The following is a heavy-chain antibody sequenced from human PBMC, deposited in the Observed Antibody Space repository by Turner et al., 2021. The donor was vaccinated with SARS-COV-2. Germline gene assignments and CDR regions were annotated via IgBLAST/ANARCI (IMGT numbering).Heavy chain of an antibody. D-gene: IGHD1-1*01. J-gene: IGHJ5*01. V-gene: IGHV3-7*01. CDR1: GFTFSDYW. Sequence: EVQLVESGGGLVQSGGSLRLYCAGPGFTFSDYWMGVVRQAPGKGLEWLANIKTDGSSKYYVDSVKDRFTTSRDNAKNSLYLQMYSLRAEDTAVYYCVRHGSWNFDSWGQGTLVTVSS. CDR3: VRHGSWNFDS. CDR2: IKTDGSSK.